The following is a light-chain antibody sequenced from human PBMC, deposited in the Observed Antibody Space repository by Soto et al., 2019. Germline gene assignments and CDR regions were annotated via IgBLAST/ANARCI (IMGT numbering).Light chain of an antibody. CDR3: QQYNNWPPKGT. CDR2: GAS. Sequence: EIVMTQSPATLSVSPGERATLSCRASQSVSSNLAWYQQTTGKAPRILIYGASTRATGIPARFSGSVSGKEFTLTISSLQSEDFAVYYCQQYNNWPPKGTFGQGTKVDIK. J-gene: IGKJ1*01. V-gene: IGKV3-15*01. CDR1: QSVSSN.